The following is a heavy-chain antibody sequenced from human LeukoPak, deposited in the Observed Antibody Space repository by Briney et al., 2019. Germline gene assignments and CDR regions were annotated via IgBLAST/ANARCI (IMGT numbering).Heavy chain of an antibody. CDR3: ARQTGSGLFILP. Sequence: PSETLSLTCTVSGVSISSSYSYWGWIRQPPGMGLEWIGSIYYTGNTYYNASLRSQVSISIDTSKNQFSLKLTSVTAADTAVYYCARQTGSGLFILPGGQGTLVTVSS. CDR1: GVSISSSYSY. D-gene: IGHD3/OR15-3a*01. V-gene: IGHV4-39*01. J-gene: IGHJ4*02. CDR2: IYYTGNT.